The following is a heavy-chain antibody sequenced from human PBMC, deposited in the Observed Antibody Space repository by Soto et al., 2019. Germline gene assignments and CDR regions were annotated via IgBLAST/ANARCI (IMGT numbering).Heavy chain of an antibody. Sequence: QVQLVQSGTELRKPGASVRVSCKTSGYAFTSYGINWVRQAPGQGLEWMGWISTYNGNTNYAQSLQGRVTLTTDTSTSPVYLELRSLRSDDTAVYFCAISPGHGDYVPSFDYWGQGSLVVVSS. D-gene: IGHD4-17*01. V-gene: IGHV1-18*01. CDR2: ISTYNGNT. CDR1: GYAFTSYG. CDR3: AISPGHGDYVPSFDY. J-gene: IGHJ4*02.